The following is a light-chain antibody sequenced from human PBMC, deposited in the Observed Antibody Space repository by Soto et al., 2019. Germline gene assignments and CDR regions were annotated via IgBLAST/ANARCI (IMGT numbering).Light chain of an antibody. CDR2: DVS. Sequence: QSALTQPASVSGSPGQSITISCTGTSSDIGAYNYVSWYQQHPGQAPKLMISDVSNRPSGISDRFSGSKSGNTASLTISGLQAEDDADYYCYSCSRSSGTRYVFGTGTKLTVL. CDR1: SSDIGAYNY. V-gene: IGLV2-14*03. J-gene: IGLJ1*01. CDR3: YSCSRSSGTRYV.